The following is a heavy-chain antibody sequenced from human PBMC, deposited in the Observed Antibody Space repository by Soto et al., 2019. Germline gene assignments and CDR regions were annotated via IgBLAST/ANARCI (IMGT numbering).Heavy chain of an antibody. V-gene: IGHV1-46*01. D-gene: IGHD6-13*01. CDR3: ARSRAAAPPRVGMDV. CDR2: INPSGGST. J-gene: IGHJ6*02. CDR1: GYTFTSYY. Sequence: ASVKVSCKASGYTFTSYYMHWVRQAPGQGLEWMGIINPSGGSTSYAQKFQGRVTMTRDTSTSTVYMELSSLRSEDTAVYYCARSRAAAPPRVGMDVWGQGTTVTVSS.